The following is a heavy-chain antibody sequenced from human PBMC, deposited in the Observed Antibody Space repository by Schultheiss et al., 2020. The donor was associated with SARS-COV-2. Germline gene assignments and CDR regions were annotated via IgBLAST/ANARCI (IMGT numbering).Heavy chain of an antibody. D-gene: IGHD6-13*01. V-gene: IGHV3-21*01. J-gene: IGHJ6*02. CDR1: GFTFSSYS. Sequence: GGSLRLSCAASGFTFSSYSMNWVRQAPGKGLEWVSLISWDGGSTYYADSVKGRFTISRDNAKNSLYLQMNSLRAEDTAVYYCAREGYSSSFYGMDVWGQGTTVTVSS. CDR2: ISWDGGST. CDR3: AREGYSSSFYGMDV.